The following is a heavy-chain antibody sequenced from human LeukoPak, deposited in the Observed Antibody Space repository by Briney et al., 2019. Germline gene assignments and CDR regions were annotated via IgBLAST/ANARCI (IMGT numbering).Heavy chain of an antibody. J-gene: IGHJ4*02. CDR1: GASVSSHY. D-gene: IGHD3-3*01. Sequence: PSETLSLTCTVSGASVSSHYWNWIRQTPGKGLEWIGYVSYSGGTNYNPSLKSRVTISLDTSKDQFSLRLNSVTAADTAVYYCARLSTYYDFWSPLDYWGQGTRVNVSS. CDR3: ARLSTYYDFWSPLDY. V-gene: IGHV4-59*02. CDR2: VSYSGGT.